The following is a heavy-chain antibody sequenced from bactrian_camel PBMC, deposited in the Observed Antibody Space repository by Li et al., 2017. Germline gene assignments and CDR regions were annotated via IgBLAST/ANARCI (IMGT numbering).Heavy chain of an antibody. CDR2: IHKATGKT. J-gene: IGHJ6*01. D-gene: IGHD2*01. V-gene: IGHV3S54*01. CDR3: AARGPYCYTKLSVRDFTY. CDR1: GAARSIEC. Sequence: HVQLVESGGGSAQAGGSLRLSCAASGAARSIECMGWFRQVTGKEREVVASIHKATGKTYYADSVRGRATLSQDDARTTLYLQINDLKPEDSAMYYCAARGPYCYTKLSVRDFTYWGQGTQVTVS.